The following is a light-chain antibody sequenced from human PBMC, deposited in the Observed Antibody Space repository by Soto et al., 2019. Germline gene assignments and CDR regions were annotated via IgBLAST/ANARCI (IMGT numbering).Light chain of an antibody. CDR1: QSVSSSS. Sequence: EIVLTQSPGTLSLSTGERATLSCRASQSVSSSSLAWYQQKPGQGPRLLIYGASSRATGIPDRLSGSGSGTDFTLTISILEPEGFSVYYCQQYGSSPRTCGQETKLHIK. CDR3: QQYGSSPRT. J-gene: IGKJ2*01. CDR2: GAS. V-gene: IGKV3-20*01.